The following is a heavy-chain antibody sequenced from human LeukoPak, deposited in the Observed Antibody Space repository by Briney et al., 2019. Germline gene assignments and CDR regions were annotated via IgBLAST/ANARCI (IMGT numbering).Heavy chain of an antibody. Sequence: SETLSLTCAVYGGSFSGYYWSWIRQPPGKGLEWIGEINHSGRTNYNPSLKSRVTISVDTSKNQFSLKLSSVTAADTAVYYCARLRGVATTQPRGYYFDYWGQGTLVTVSS. CDR2: INHSGRT. D-gene: IGHD5-12*01. J-gene: IGHJ4*02. CDR1: GGSFSGYY. V-gene: IGHV4-34*01. CDR3: ARLRGVATTQPRGYYFDY.